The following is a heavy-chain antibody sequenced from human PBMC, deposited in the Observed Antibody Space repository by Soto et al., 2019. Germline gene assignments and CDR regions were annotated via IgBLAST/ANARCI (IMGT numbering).Heavy chain of an antibody. V-gene: IGHV1-69*13. CDR1: GGTFSSYA. D-gene: IGHD2-15*01. CDR2: IIPIFGTA. CDR3: ARDGYCSGGSCSNRYFDY. J-gene: IGHJ4*02. Sequence: GASVKVSCKASGGTFSSYAISWVRQAPGQGLEWMGGIIPIFGTANYAQKFQGRVTITADESTSTAYMELSSLRSEGTAVYYCARDGYCSGGSCSNRYFDYWGQGTLVTVSS.